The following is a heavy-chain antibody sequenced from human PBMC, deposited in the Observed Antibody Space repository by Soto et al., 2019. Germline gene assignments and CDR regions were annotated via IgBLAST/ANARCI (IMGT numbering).Heavy chain of an antibody. D-gene: IGHD6-13*01. CDR3: TRVQPIYSSPWSPFDY. CDR2: IRSKAYGGTT. CDR1: GFTFGDYA. V-gene: IGHV3-49*03. J-gene: IGHJ4*02. Sequence: GGSLRLSCTASGFTFGDYAMSWFRQAPGKGLEWVGFIRSKAYGGTTEYAASVKGRFTISRDDSKSIAYLQMNSLKTEDTAVYYCTRVQPIYSSPWSPFDYWGQGTLVTVSS.